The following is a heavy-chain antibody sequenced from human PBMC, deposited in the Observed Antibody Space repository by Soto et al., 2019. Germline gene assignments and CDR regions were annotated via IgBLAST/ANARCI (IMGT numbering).Heavy chain of an antibody. V-gene: IGHV5-10-1*01. CDR2: IDARDSQT. J-gene: IGHJ4*02. Sequence: PGESLKISCKGSGYTFTSYWISWVRQMPGKGLEWMGRIDARDSQTNYSPSFQGHVTISADKSFNTVYLQWSSLKASDTAMYYCARHDFGDYVYSFDNWAQGTLVTVSS. CDR3: ARHDFGDYVYSFDN. CDR1: GYTFTSYW. D-gene: IGHD4-17*01.